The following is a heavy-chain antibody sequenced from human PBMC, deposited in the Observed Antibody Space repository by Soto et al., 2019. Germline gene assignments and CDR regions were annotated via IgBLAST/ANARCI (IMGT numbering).Heavy chain of an antibody. D-gene: IGHD3-10*01. Sequence: EVQLVESGGGLVQPGGSLRLSCAASGFTFSSYSMNWVRQAPGKGLEWVSYISSSSSTIYYADSVKGRFTISRDNAKNSLYLQMNSLRDEDTAVYYCARMFVLWFDPHSTYGMDVWGQGTTVTVSS. CDR1: GFTFSSYS. V-gene: IGHV3-48*02. CDR2: ISSSSSTI. J-gene: IGHJ6*02. CDR3: ARMFVLWFDPHSTYGMDV.